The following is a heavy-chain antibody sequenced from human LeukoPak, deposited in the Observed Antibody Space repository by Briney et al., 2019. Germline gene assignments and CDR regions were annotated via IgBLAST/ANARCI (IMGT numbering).Heavy chain of an antibody. CDR1: GGSFSGYY. J-gene: IGHJ4*02. V-gene: IGHV4-34*01. D-gene: IGHD5-24*01. Sequence: SETLSLTCAVYGGSFSGYYWSWIRQPPGKGLEWIGEINHSGSTNYNPSLKSRVTISVDTSKNQFSLKLSSVTAADTAVYYCARGAPALSRDGYNYYFDYWGQGTLVTVSS. CDR3: ARGAPALSRDGYNYYFDY. CDR2: INHSGST.